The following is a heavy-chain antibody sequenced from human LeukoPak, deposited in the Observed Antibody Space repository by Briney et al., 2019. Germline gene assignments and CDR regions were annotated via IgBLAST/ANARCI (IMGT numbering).Heavy chain of an antibody. D-gene: IGHD3-3*01. J-gene: IGHJ4*02. Sequence: GGSLRLSCAASGFTLSSYAMSWVRQAPGKGLEWVSAISGSGGSTYYADSVKGRFTISRDNSKNTLYLQMNSLRAEDTAVYYCAKDVGDFWSGYYAYYFDYWGQGTLVTVSS. CDR2: ISGSGGST. V-gene: IGHV3-23*01. CDR3: AKDVGDFWSGYYAYYFDY. CDR1: GFTLSSYA.